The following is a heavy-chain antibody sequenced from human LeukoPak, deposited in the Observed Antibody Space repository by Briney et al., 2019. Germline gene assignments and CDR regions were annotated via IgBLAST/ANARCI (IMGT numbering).Heavy chain of an antibody. V-gene: IGHV4-39*07. D-gene: IGHD3-10*01. CDR2: IYYSVCT. CDR3: ARGAYGSGSYYARSHYYYYYMDV. CDR1: GGSISSSSYS. Sequence: SETLSLTCTVSGGSISSSSYSWGWIRQPPGKGLEWLGSIYYSVCTYYNPSLKSRVTISVDTSKNQFSLKLSSVTAADTAVYYCARGAYGSGSYYARSHYYYYYMDVWGKGTTVTISS. J-gene: IGHJ6*03.